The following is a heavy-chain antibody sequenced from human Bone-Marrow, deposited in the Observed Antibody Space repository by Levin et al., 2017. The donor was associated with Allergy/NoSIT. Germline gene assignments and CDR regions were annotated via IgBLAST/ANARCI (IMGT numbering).Heavy chain of an antibody. J-gene: IGHJ4*02. V-gene: IGHV4-31*03. CDR2: IYYSGTT. CDR3: ARGHANGVYFDF. CDR1: GDSFTNGAYY. Sequence: PSETLSLTCSVSGDSFTNGAYYWTWIRQRPGKGLEWIGYIYYSGTTYYSPSVTSRVTISIDTSKKQLSLRVTSVTAADTAVYYCARGHANGVYFDFWGQGNRVTVSS. D-gene: IGHD4-17*01.